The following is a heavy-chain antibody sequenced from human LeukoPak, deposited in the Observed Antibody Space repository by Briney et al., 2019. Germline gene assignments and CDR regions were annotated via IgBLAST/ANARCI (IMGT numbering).Heavy chain of an antibody. V-gene: IGHV3-23*01. D-gene: IGHD4-17*01. CDR1: GFTFSSYA. J-gene: IGHJ4*02. Sequence: GGSLRLSCTVSGFTFSSYAMSWVGQAPGKGLEWVSAISSTGGNTYHADSVKGRFTISRDNSKHTLYLQMNSLRVEDTAVYYCARRGESTNYGDYRFDSWGQGTLVIVSS. CDR3: ARRGESTNYGDYRFDS. CDR2: ISSTGGNT.